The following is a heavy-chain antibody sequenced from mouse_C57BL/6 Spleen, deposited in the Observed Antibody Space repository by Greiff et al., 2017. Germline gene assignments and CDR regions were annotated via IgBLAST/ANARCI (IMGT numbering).Heavy chain of an antibody. J-gene: IGHJ1*03. V-gene: IGHV1-81*01. CDR1: GYTFTSYG. CDR3: ASPYYYGSRGYFDV. Sequence: QVQLQQSGAELARPGASVKLSCKASGYTFTSYGISWVKQRTGQGLEWIGEIYPRSGNTYYNEKFKGKATLTADKSSSTAYMELLSLTSEDSAVYFFASPYYYGSRGYFDVWGTGTTVTVSS. D-gene: IGHD1-1*01. CDR2: IYPRSGNT.